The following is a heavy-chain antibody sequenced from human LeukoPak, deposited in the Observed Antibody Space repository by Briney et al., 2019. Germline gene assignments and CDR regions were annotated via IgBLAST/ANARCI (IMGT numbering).Heavy chain of an antibody. Sequence: GGSLRLSCAASGFTFSSSAMHWVRQAPGKGLEWVAVISYDGSIKYYADSVKGRFTISRDTSKNTLYLQMNSLRAEDTAVYYCARDTKSFWELLPGWYFDLWGRGTLVTVSS. D-gene: IGHD1-26*01. CDR2: ISYDGSIK. J-gene: IGHJ2*01. V-gene: IGHV3-30-3*01. CDR1: GFTFSSSA. CDR3: ARDTKSFWELLPGWYFDL.